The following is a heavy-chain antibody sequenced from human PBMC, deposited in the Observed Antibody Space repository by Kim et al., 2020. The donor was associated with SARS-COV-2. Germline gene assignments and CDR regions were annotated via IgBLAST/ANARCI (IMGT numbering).Heavy chain of an antibody. D-gene: IGHD7-27*01. CDR1: GGSISSSSYY. V-gene: IGHV4-39*01. CDR2: IYYSGST. Sequence: SETLSLTCTVSGGSISSSSYYWGWIRQPPGKGLEWIGSIYYSGSTYYNPSLKSRVTISVDTSKNQFSLKLSSVTAADTAVYYCARTNRATWGRSPDNWFDPWGQGTLVTVSS. CDR3: ARTNRATWGRSPDNWFDP. J-gene: IGHJ5*02.